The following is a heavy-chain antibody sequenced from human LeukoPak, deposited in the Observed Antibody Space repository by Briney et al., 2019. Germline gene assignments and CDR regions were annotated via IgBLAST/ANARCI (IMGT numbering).Heavy chain of an antibody. J-gene: IGHJ4*02. CDR2: IYYSGST. CDR3: ARGYCSSTSCYRDFDY. Sequence: TASETLSLTCTVSGGSISSSSYYWGWIRQPPGKGLEWIGSIYYSGSTYYNPSLKSRVTISVDTSKNQFSLKLSSVTAADTAVYYCARGYCSSTSCYRDFDYWGQGTLVTVSS. CDR1: GGSISSSSYY. D-gene: IGHD2-2*02. V-gene: IGHV4-39*01.